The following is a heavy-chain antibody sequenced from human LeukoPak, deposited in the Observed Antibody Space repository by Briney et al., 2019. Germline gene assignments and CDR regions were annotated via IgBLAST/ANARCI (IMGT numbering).Heavy chain of an antibody. CDR3: ARDVSDIGSGSYSDY. V-gene: IGHV1-18*04. CDR1: GYTFTSYG. Sequence: ASVKVSCKASGYTFTSYGISWVRHAPGQGLEWMGWISAYNGNTNYAQKLQGRVTMTTDTSTSTAYMELRSLRSDDTAVYYCARDVSDIGSGSYSDYWGQGTLVTVSS. CDR2: ISAYNGNT. D-gene: IGHD3-10*01. J-gene: IGHJ4*02.